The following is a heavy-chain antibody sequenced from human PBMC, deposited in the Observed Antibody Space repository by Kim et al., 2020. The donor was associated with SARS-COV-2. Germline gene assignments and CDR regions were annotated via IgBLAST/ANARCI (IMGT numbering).Heavy chain of an antibody. D-gene: IGHD3-16*02. CDR3: ASPSLRSVWGSYRAGFDY. Sequence: KGRFTISRDNSKNTLYLQMNSLRAEDTAVYYCASPSLRSVWGSYRAGFDYWGQGTLVTVSS. V-gene: IGHV3-30*07. J-gene: IGHJ4*02.